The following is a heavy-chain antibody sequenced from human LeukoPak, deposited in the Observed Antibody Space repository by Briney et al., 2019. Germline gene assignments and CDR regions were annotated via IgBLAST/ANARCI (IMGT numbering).Heavy chain of an antibody. J-gene: IGHJ3*02. D-gene: IGHD3-3*01. Sequence: GGSLRLSCAASGFTASGNYMSWVRQAPGKGLEWVSIIYSGDSTYYADSVEGRFTISRDNSKNTLYLQMNSLRAEDTAVYYCARVFWEKDGFIGAFDIWGQGTMVTVSS. CDR1: GFTASGNY. CDR2: IYSGDST. CDR3: ARVFWEKDGFIGAFDI. V-gene: IGHV3-66*01.